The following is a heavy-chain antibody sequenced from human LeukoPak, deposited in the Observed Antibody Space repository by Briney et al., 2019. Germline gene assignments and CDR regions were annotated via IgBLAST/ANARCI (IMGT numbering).Heavy chain of an antibody. CDR1: GFSFSIYR. CDR3: TRGDYDDHLGDFDI. CDR2: IGATVTTI. D-gene: IGHD4-17*01. Sequence: GGSLRLSCAASGFSFSIYRMNWVRQAPGKGLEWISYIGATVTTIYYAASVKGRVTISRDNAKNSLYLQMNSLRAEDTAVYYCTRGDYDDHLGDFDIWGQGTLVAVSS. J-gene: IGHJ3*02. V-gene: IGHV3-48*04.